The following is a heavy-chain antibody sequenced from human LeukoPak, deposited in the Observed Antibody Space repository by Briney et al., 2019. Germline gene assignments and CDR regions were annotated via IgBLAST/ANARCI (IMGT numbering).Heavy chain of an antibody. Sequence: SVKVSCKASGGTFSSYAISWVRQAPGQGLEWMGGIIPIFGTANYAQKLQGRVTMTTDTSTSTAYMELRSLRSDDTAVYYCARGGTHYYDSSGYELLGYYGMDVWGQGTTVTVSS. J-gene: IGHJ6*02. CDR2: IIPIFGTA. D-gene: IGHD3-22*01. CDR3: ARGGTHYYDSSGYELLGYYGMDV. V-gene: IGHV1-69*05. CDR1: GGTFSSYA.